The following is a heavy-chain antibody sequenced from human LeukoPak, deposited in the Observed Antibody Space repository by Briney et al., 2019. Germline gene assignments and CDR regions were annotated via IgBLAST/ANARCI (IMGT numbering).Heavy chain of an antibody. Sequence: SVNVSCKASGGTFSSYAISWVRQAPGQGLEWMGGIIPIFGTANYAQKFQGRVTITADESTSTAYMELSSLRSEDTAVYYCARGNLRFGESYYYYYGMDVWGQGTTVTVSS. D-gene: IGHD3-10*01. CDR3: ARGNLRFGESYYYYYGMDV. CDR1: GGTFSSYA. J-gene: IGHJ6*02. CDR2: IIPIFGTA. V-gene: IGHV1-69*13.